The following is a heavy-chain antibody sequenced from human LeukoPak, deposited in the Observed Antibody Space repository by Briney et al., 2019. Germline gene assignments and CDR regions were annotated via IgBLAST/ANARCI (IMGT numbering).Heavy chain of an antibody. D-gene: IGHD6-19*01. CDR3: AREEDSSGWSYDAFDI. Sequence: SVKVSCKASGGTFSSYAISWLRQAPGQGLEWMGGNIPIFGTANYAQKFQGRVTITTDESTSTAYMELSSLRSEDTAVYYCAREEDSSGWSYDAFDIWGQGTMVTVSS. V-gene: IGHV1-69*05. CDR1: GGTFSSYA. CDR2: NIPIFGTA. J-gene: IGHJ3*02.